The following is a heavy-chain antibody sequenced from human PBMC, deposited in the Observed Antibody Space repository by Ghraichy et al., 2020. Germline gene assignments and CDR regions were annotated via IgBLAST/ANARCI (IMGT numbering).Heavy chain of an antibody. V-gene: IGHV4-31*03. D-gene: IGHD1-26*01. Sequence: TLSLTCTVSAGSISSGGYYWTWIRQYPGKGLEWIGYIYYSGSAYYNPSLKSRVTISVDTSKNQFSLKLSSVTAADTAVYYCARVEGANDAFDIWGQGTMVTVSS. CDR1: AGSISSGGYY. CDR3: ARVEGANDAFDI. J-gene: IGHJ3*02. CDR2: IYYSGSA.